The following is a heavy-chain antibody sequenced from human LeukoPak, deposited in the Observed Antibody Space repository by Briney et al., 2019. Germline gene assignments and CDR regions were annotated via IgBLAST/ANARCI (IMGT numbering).Heavy chain of an antibody. V-gene: IGHV1-2*04. CDR2: INPNSGGT. Sequence: ASVKVSCKASGYTFTSYYMHWVRQAPGQGLEWMGWINPNSGGTNYAQKFQGWVTMTRDTSISTAYMELSRLRSDDTAVYYCARAPSEYSGYDWWGQGTLVTVSS. D-gene: IGHD5-12*01. CDR1: GYTFTSYY. J-gene: IGHJ4*02. CDR3: ARAPSEYSGYDW.